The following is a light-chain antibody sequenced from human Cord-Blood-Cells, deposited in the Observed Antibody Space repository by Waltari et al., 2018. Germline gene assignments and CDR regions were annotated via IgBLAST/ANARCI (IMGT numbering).Light chain of an antibody. Sequence: IQMTQFPSSLSASVGDRVTITCQASQDISNYLNWYQQKPGKAPKLLIYDASNLETGVPSRFSGSGSGTDFTFTISSLQPEDIATYYCQQYDNLPLTFGPGTKVDIK. V-gene: IGKV1-33*01. CDR1: QDISNY. CDR3: QQYDNLPLT. J-gene: IGKJ3*01. CDR2: DAS.